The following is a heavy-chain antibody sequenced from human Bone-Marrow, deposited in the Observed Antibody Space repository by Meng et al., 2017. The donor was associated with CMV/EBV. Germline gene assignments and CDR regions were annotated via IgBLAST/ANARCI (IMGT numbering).Heavy chain of an antibody. Sequence: SETLSLSCTVSGGSISSYYWSWIWQPPGKGLEWSGYIYYSGSTNYNPSLKSRVTISVDTSKNQFSLKLSSVTSAATGVYYCSRGLGTDAFDIWGQGTMVTVSS. CDR3: SRGLGTDAFDI. V-gene: IGHV4-59*01. J-gene: IGHJ3*02. D-gene: IGHD1-1*01. CDR2: IYYSGST. CDR1: GGSISSYY.